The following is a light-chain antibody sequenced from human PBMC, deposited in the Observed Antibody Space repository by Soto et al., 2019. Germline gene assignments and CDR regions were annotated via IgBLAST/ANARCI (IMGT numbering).Light chain of an antibody. V-gene: IGKV3-11*01. CDR2: EVS. Sequence: EIVLTHSPATLSLTPGERATLSCRASRSVCNSLAWYQQKPGQAPGLIIYEVSTRATGIPARFSGSGSGTDLTLTTSSLESEDFRIYYCHQHSDWQLTLGAGAKVDIK. CDR1: RSVCNS. CDR3: HQHSDWQLT. J-gene: IGKJ4*01.